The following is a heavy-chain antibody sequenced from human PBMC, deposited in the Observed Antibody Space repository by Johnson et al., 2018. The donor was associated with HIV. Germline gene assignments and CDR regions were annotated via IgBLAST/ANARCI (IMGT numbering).Heavy chain of an antibody. J-gene: IGHJ3*02. Sequence: QVQLVESGGGLVKPGGSLRLSCAASGFTFSSYWMHWVRQAPGKGLEWVSGISWNSGTIGYADSVKGRFTISRDNSKNTLYLQMNSLRTEDTAVYHCARERGGVFSQTFDIWGQGTMVTVSS. CDR1: GFTFSSYW. CDR3: ARERGGVFSQTFDI. D-gene: IGHD3-16*01. V-gene: IGHV3-64*04. CDR2: ISWNSGTI.